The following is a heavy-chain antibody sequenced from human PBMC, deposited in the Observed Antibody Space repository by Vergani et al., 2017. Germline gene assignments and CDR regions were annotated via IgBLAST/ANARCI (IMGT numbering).Heavy chain of an antibody. CDR1: GGSISSSSYY. CDR2: IYYSGST. J-gene: IGHJ4*02. V-gene: IGHV4-39*01. Sequence: QVQLQESGPGLVTPSQTLSLPCTVSGGSISSSSYYWGWIRQPPGKGLEWIGSIYYSGSTYYNPSLKSRVTISVDTSKNQFSLKLSSVTAADTAVYYCARASIAAAGGDFDYWGQGTLVTVSS. D-gene: IGHD6-13*01. CDR3: ARASIAAAGGDFDY.